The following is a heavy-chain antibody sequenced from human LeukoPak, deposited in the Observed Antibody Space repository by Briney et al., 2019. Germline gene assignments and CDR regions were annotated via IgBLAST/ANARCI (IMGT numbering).Heavy chain of an antibody. CDR3: ARDLSGYDYYYGMDV. J-gene: IGHJ6*02. CDR2: IYHSGST. D-gene: IGHD1-26*01. V-gene: IGHV4-30-2*01. Sequence: SETLSLTCAVSGGSISSGGYSWSWIRQPPGKGLEWIGYIYHSGSTYYNPSLKSRVTISVDRSKNQFSLKLSSVTAADTAVYYCARDLSGYDYYYGMDVWGQGTTVTVSS. CDR1: GGSISSGGYS.